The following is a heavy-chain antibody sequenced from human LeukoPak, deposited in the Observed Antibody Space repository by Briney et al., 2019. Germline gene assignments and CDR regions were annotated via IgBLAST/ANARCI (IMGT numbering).Heavy chain of an antibody. CDR2: ILPNVGVT. CDR1: GRTFNKYV. CDR3: ARVQAVGVPVGIDAYYDYGMDV. J-gene: IGHJ6*02. D-gene: IGHD3-3*01. Sequence: WASVKVSCKVSGRTFNKYVISWVRQAPGQGLEWLGRILPNVGVTHHAQKFQGRVTITADCSMTTAYMELSSLRSDDTAVYYCARVQAVGVPVGIDAYYDYGMDVWGQGTTVTVSS. V-gene: IGHV1-69*04.